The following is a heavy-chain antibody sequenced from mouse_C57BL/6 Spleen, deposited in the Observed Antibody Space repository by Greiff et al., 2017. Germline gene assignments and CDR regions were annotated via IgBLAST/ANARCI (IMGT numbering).Heavy chain of an antibody. CDR3: ARGGTGAWFAY. CDR2: IDPSDSYT. V-gene: IGHV1-59*01. J-gene: IGHJ3*01. Sequence: QVQLQQPGAELVRPGTSVKLSCKASGYTFTSYWMHWVKQRPGQGLEWIGVIDPSDSYTNYHHKFKGKATLTVDTSSSTAYLQLSSLTSEDSAVYYCARGGTGAWFAYWGQGTLVTVSA. CDR1: GYTFTSYW. D-gene: IGHD4-1*01.